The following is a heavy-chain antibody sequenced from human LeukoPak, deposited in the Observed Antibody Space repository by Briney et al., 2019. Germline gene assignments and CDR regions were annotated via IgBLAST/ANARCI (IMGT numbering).Heavy chain of an antibody. CDR2: IYYSGST. CDR1: GGSISSYY. CDR3: ASKYQPTGTYLDY. Sequence: SETLSLTCTVSGGSISSYYWSWIRQPPGKGLEWIGYIYYSGSTNYNPSLKSRVTISVDTSKNQFSLKLSSVTAADTAVYYCASKYQPTGTYLDYWGQGTLVTVSS. J-gene: IGHJ4*02. D-gene: IGHD2-2*01. V-gene: IGHV4-59*08.